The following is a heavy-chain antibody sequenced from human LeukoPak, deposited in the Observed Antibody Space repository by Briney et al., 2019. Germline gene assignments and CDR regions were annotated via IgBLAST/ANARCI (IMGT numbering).Heavy chain of an antibody. D-gene: IGHD3-3*01. CDR1: GYTFTGYY. CDR3: ARAVNYDFWSGSGNWFDP. J-gene: IGHJ5*02. CDR2: INPNIGGT. Sequence: ASVKVFCKASGYTFTGYYMHWAPQAPGQGLEWMGRINPNIGGTNYAQKFKGRVTMTRDTSISTAYMELSRLRSDDTAVYSCARAVNYDFWSGSGNWFDPWGQGTLVTVSS. V-gene: IGHV1-2*06.